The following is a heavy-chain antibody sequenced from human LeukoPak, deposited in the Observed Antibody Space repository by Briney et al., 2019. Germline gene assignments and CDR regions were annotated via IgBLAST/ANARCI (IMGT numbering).Heavy chain of an antibody. J-gene: IGHJ4*02. CDR1: GYFISSGYY. CDR3: ARTETYSSGWYDPFFDY. V-gene: IGHV4-38-2*02. CDR2: IYHSGST. D-gene: IGHD6-19*01. Sequence: PSETLSLTCNVSGYFISSGYYWAWIRQSPGKGLEWIGSIYHSGSTYYNPSLKSRVTISVATSKNQFSLKLNSVTAADTAVYYCARTETYSSGWYDPFFDYWGQGILVTVSS.